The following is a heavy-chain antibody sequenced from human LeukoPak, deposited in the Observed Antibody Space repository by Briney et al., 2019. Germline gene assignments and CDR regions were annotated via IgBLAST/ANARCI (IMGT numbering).Heavy chain of an antibody. D-gene: IGHD2-2*01. CDR2: FDPEDGET. CDR1: GYILTELS. J-gene: IGHJ5*02. V-gene: IGHV1-24*01. Sequence: ASVKVSCKVSGYILTELSMHWVRQAPGKGLEWMGGFDPEDGETIYAQKFQGRVTMTEDTSTDTAYMELSSLRSEDTAVYYCATVPPEGLGYCSSTSCPMSPWGQGTLVTVSS. CDR3: ATVPPEGLGYCSSTSCPMSP.